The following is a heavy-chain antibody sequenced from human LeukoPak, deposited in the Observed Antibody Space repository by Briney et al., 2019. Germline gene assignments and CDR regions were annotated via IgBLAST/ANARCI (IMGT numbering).Heavy chain of an antibody. J-gene: IGHJ4*02. CDR2: IKQYGSEK. D-gene: IGHD3-16*01. CDR1: GFTFSSYW. CDR3: ARAGIMITFGGVTEYYFDY. Sequence: GRPLRLSCAASGFTFSSYWMSWVRQAPGKGLVGVANIKQYGSEKYYVDSVKGRFTISRDNAKNSLYLQMNSVRAEDTAVYYCARAGIMITFGGVTEYYFDYWGQGTLVTVSS. V-gene: IGHV3-7*01.